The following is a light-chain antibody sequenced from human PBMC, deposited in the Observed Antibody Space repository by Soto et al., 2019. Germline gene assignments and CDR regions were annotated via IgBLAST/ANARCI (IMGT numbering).Light chain of an antibody. CDR3: QQYRSYSGLS. Sequence: DIQMTQSPSTLSASLGDRVTMMCRASQNVNIWLAWYQHKPGKAPTPLIYKASTLESGVPSRFSGRGSGTEFTLTISSLQPDDFSTYYCQQYRSYSGLSFGGGTKVEIK. J-gene: IGKJ4*01. CDR2: KAS. CDR1: QNVNIW. V-gene: IGKV1-5*03.